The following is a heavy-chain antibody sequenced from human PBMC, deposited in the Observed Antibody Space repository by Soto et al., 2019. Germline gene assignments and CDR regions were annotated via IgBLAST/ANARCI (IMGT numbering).Heavy chain of an antibody. Sequence: SETLSLTCTVSGGSISTYYWSWIRQPPGKGLEWIGCVFYTGSTDYNPSLKSRVIISVDTSKNQFSLKLSSVTAADTAVYYCARHYDILTGYPDYYFDYWGQGTLVTVSS. CDR3: ARHYDILTGYPDYYFDY. J-gene: IGHJ4*02. D-gene: IGHD3-9*01. CDR1: GGSISTYY. V-gene: IGHV4-59*08. CDR2: VFYTGST.